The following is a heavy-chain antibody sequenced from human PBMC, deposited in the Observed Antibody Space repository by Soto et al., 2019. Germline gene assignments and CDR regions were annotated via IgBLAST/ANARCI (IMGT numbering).Heavy chain of an antibody. CDR1: GYTFTSYG. D-gene: IGHD3-10*01. CDR3: ARGGVSYSFDY. J-gene: IGHJ4*02. CDR2: ISAYNGNT. V-gene: IGHV1-18*01. Sequence: APVQVSCKASGYTFTSYGISWVRQPPGQGLEWMGWISAYNGNTKYAQKLQGRVTMTTYTSRSTAYMQLRSLRSDDTAVYYCARGGVSYSFDYWGQGTLVTVSS.